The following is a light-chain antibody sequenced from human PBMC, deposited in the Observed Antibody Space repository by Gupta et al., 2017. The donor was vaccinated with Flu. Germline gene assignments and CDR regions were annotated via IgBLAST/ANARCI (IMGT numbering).Light chain of an antibody. Sequence: VKITCTLSSGQRSYGIAWYQHQPEKAPRSLMKVISDGTHSKGDGIPDCFSGSSSEAARYVTMSSLQAEDDDYYYCQTWSTAFWVFGGGTKLTVL. J-gene: IGLJ3*02. CDR1: SGQRSYG. V-gene: IGLV4-69*01. CDR3: QTWSTAFWV. CDR2: VISDGTH.